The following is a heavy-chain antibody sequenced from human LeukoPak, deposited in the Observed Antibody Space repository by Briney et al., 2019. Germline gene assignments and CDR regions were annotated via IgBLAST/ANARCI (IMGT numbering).Heavy chain of an antibody. V-gene: IGHV3-30-3*01. D-gene: IGHD2-2*01. Sequence: PGRSLRLSCAASGFTFSIYAMHWVRQAPGKGLEWVAVISYDGSNKYYADSVKGRFTISRDNSKNTLYLQMNSLRAEDTAVYYCAGETTDIVVVPAATTVAFDIWGQGTMVTVSS. J-gene: IGHJ3*02. CDR2: ISYDGSNK. CDR3: AGETTDIVVVPAATTVAFDI. CDR1: GFTFSIYA.